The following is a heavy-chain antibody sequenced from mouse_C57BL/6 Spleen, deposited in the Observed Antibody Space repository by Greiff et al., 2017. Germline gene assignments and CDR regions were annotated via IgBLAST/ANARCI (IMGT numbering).Heavy chain of an antibody. CDR3: ARGTGTGYAMDY. CDR1: GFNIKDDY. CDR2: INPNYGTT. J-gene: IGHJ4*01. D-gene: IGHD4-1*01. V-gene: IGHV1-39*01. Sequence: VQLQQSGAELVRPGASVKLSCTASGFNIKDDYMHWVKQSNGKSLEWIGVINPNYGTTSYNQKFKGKATLTVDQSSSTAYMQLNSLTSEDSAVYYCARGTGTGYAMDYWGQGTSVTVSS.